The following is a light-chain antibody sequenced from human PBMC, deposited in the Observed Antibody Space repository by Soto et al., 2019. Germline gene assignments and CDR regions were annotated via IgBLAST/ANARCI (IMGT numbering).Light chain of an antibody. Sequence: DIQTTQSPSSVSASVGDKVTITCRATESVSKWLAWYPEKPCNPPRTLIFDASTLESGVPSRFSGSGSGTDFNLTISRLQADDFAIYDCQQYNTSSWTFGQGTKVDI. CDR2: DAS. CDR1: ESVSKW. CDR3: QQYNTSSWT. J-gene: IGKJ1*01. V-gene: IGKV1-5*01.